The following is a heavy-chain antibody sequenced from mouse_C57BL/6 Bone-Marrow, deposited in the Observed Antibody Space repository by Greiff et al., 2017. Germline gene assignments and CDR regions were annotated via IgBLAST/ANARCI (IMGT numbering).Heavy chain of an antibody. V-gene: IGHV5-4*03. J-gene: IGHJ2*01. CDR2: ISDGGSYT. D-gene: IGHD1-1*01. CDR1: GFTFSSYA. Sequence: DVKLVESGGGLVKPGGSLKLSCAASGFTFSSYAMSWVRQTPEKRLEWVATISDGGSYTYYPDNVKGRFTISRDNAKNNMYLQMSQLKSESTAMYYGERSVVATDYFDYWGQGTTLTVSS. CDR3: ERSVVATDYFDY.